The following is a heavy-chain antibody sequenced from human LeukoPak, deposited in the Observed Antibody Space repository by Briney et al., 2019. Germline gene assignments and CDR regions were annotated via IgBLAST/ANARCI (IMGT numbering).Heavy chain of an antibody. Sequence: GGSLRLSCAASGFTFSSYSMNWVRQAPGKGLEWVSSISSSSSYIYYADSVKGRFTISRDNAKNSLYLQMNSLRAEDTAVYYCARDGEGYGDPYFDYWGQGTLVTVSS. J-gene: IGHJ4*02. V-gene: IGHV3-21*01. CDR1: GFTFSSYS. CDR3: ARDGEGYGDPYFDY. D-gene: IGHD4-17*01. CDR2: ISSSSSYI.